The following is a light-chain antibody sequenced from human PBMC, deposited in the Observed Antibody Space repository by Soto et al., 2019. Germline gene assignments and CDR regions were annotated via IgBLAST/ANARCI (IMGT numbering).Light chain of an antibody. V-gene: IGLV1-44*01. J-gene: IGLJ7*01. Sequence: QSVLTQPPSASGTPGQRVTLSCSGSSSNIGSNTVNWYQQLPGTAPKLLIYRTNQRPSVVPDRFSGSKSVTSASLAISGLQSEDEAEYYCAAWADSLNGAVFGGGTQLTVL. CDR1: SSNIGSNT. CDR2: RTN. CDR3: AAWADSLNGAV.